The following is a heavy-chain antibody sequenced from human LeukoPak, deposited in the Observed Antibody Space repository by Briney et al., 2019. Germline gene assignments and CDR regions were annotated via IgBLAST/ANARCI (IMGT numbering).Heavy chain of an antibody. CDR1: GFYLITYA. D-gene: IGHD6-13*01. V-gene: IGHV3-23*01. CDR2: IRIGGGGT. CDR3: ARCMVLSQGWCNWFDP. Sequence: PGGSLRLSCAASGFYLITYAMTRVLQAPAKGLEWVSSIRIGGGGTYYADSVKGRFTISRDNSENTLHLQMNNLRVEDTARYFCARCMVLSQGWCNWFDPWGQGTLVTVSS. J-gene: IGHJ5*02.